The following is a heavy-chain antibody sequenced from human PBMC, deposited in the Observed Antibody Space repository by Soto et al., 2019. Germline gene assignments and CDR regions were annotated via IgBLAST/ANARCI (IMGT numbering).Heavy chain of an antibody. Sequence: PGESLKISCKASGYTFSNDWIAWVRQMPGKGLEWMGIIYPGDSDTRYSPSFQGQVTFSADTSISTAFPQWGRLRASDTAMYYCARLHGRDWSNAVDYWGQGTLVTVSS. CDR1: GYTFSNDW. D-gene: IGHD3-9*01. J-gene: IGHJ4*02. CDR3: ARLHGRDWSNAVDY. CDR2: IYPGDSDT. V-gene: IGHV5-51*03.